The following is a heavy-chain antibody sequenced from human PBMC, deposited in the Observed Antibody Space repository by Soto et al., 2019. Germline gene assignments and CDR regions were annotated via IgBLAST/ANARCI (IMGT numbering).Heavy chain of an antibody. CDR2: IYYSGRA. CDR1: GVSISSGDYF. CDR3: ARASWHSRRYSGPSFDP. Sequence: QVQLQESGPGLVKPSQTLSLTCAVSGVSISSGDYFWTWIRQHPGEGLEWIGYIYYSGRAYYSPSLQSRVTISLNKSKNEFSLNLNSVTAADTAFYYCARASWHSRRYSGPSFDPWGQGTLVTVSS. D-gene: IGHD6-13*01. J-gene: IGHJ5*02. V-gene: IGHV4-31*11.